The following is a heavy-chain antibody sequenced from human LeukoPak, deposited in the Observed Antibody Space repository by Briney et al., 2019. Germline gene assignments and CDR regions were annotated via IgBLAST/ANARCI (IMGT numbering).Heavy chain of an antibody. CDR2: IYYSGST. V-gene: IGHV4-59*08. Sequence: PSETLSLTCTVSGGSISSYYWSWIRQPPGKGLEWIGYIYYSGSTNYNPSLKSRVTISVDTSKNQFSLKLSSVTAADTAVYYCARWLRYYDSSGYYYGWYFDLWGRGTLVTVSS. D-gene: IGHD3-22*01. CDR3: ARWLRYYDSSGYYYGWYFDL. J-gene: IGHJ2*01. CDR1: GGSISSYY.